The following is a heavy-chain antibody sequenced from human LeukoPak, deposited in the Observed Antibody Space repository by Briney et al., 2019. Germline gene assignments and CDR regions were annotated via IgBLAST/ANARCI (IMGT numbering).Heavy chain of an antibody. CDR1: GFTVSSNY. CDR3: AKVGGSSWYLALDY. CDR2: ISGSGGST. J-gene: IGHJ4*02. Sequence: PGGSLRLSCAASGFTVSSNYMSWVRQAPGKGLEWVSAISGSGGSTYYADSVKGRFTISRDNSKNTLYLQMNSLRAEDTAVYYCAKVGGSSWYLALDYWGQGTLVTVSS. D-gene: IGHD6-13*01. V-gene: IGHV3-23*01.